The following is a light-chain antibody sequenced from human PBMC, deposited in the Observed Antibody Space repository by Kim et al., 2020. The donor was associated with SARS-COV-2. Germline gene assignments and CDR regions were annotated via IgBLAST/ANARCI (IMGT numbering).Light chain of an antibody. J-gene: IGLJ2*01. V-gene: IGLV2-14*04. CDR1: NSEIGAQNS. CDR2: DGN. Sequence: GQSVVISSTGTNSEIGAQNSVSWFQQYPGKAPKVMIYDGNDPPSGVSNRFSGSKSGNTASLTISGLQAEDEADYYCSSYTNNNDLIFGGGTKVTVL. CDR3: SSYTNNNDLI.